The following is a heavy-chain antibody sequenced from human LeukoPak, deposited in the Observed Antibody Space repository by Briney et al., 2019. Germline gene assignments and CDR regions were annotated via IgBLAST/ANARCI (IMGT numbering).Heavy chain of an antibody. Sequence: SETLSLTCTVSGDSISSYYWSWIRQPPGKGLEWIGYIYTSGGTNYIPSLKGRVTISVDTSKNQFSLKLSSVTAADTAVYYCARGYFGYMDVWGKGTTVTVSS. V-gene: IGHV4-4*09. J-gene: IGHJ6*03. CDR3: ARGYFGYMDV. D-gene: IGHD3-9*01. CDR1: GDSISSYY. CDR2: IYTSGGT.